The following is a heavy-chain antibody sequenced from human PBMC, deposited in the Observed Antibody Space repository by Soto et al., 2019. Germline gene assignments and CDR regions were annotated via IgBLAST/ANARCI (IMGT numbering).Heavy chain of an antibody. CDR3: ARVITVTTYYYYYGMDL. CDR1: GFTFSDYG. D-gene: IGHD4-17*01. J-gene: IGHJ6*02. V-gene: IGHV3-33*01. CDR2: IRYDGSDK. Sequence: QVQLVESGGGVVQPGRSLRLSCAASGFTFSDYGMHWVRQAPGKGLEWVALIRYDGSDKYYADSVKGRFTISRDNSKNTLYLQMNSLRAEDTAVYYCARVITVTTYYYYYGMDLFGQGTSVTVSS.